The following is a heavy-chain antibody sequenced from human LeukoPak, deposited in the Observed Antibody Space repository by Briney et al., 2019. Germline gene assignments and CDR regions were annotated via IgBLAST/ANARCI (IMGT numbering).Heavy chain of an antibody. V-gene: IGHV4-4*09. Sequence: SETLSLTCTASGGSISSYYWSWSRQPPGKGLEWVGYIYTSGSTNYNPSLKSRVTISVDTSKNQFSLKLSYVTAADTAVYYCARLNYDFWSVNWFDPWGQGTLVTVSS. CDR3: ARLNYDFWSVNWFDP. CDR1: GGSISSYY. J-gene: IGHJ5*02. CDR2: IYTSGST. D-gene: IGHD3-3*01.